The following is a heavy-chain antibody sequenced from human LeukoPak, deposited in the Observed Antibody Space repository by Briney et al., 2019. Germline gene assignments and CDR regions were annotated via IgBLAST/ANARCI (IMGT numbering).Heavy chain of an antibody. Sequence: PGGSLRLSCAASGFTFSSYSMNWVRQAPGKGLEWVSSISSSSSYIYYADSVKGRFTISRDNAKNSLYLQMNSLRAEDTAVYYCARGTPIVVVIIDYWGQGTLVTVSP. CDR1: GFTFSSYS. V-gene: IGHV3-21*01. CDR2: ISSSSSYI. CDR3: ARGTPIVVVIIDY. J-gene: IGHJ4*02. D-gene: IGHD3-22*01.